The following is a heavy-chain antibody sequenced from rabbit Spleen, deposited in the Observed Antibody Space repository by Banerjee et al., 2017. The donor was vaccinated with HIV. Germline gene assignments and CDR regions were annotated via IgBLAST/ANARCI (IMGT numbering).Heavy chain of an antibody. Sequence: QEQLVESGGGLVQPEGSLTLTCKASGVSFSDKDVMCWVRQAPGKGLEWISCIAGSSGSTYSATWAKGRFTISKTSSTTMTLQMTSLTVADTATYFCARDAGTSFSTYGMDLWGPGTLVTVS. CDR2: IAGSSGST. V-gene: IGHV1S45*01. CDR3: ARDAGTSFSTYGMDL. J-gene: IGHJ6*01. CDR1: GVSFSDKDV. D-gene: IGHD8-1*01.